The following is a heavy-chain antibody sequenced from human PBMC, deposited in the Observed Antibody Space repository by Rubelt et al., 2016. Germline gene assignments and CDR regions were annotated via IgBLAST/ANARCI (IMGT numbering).Heavy chain of an antibody. Sequence: PGGSLRLSCAASGFTFSTYGMTWVRQAPGKGLEWVSAISGSGGSTYYADSVKGRFTISRDNSKNTLYLQMNSLRAEDTAVYYYANDRWELRNGGWFDPWGQGTVVTVSS. CDR1: GFTFSTYG. J-gene: IGHJ5*02. CDR2: ISGSGGST. D-gene: IGHD1-26*01. CDR3: ANDRWELRNGGWFDP. V-gene: IGHV3-23*01.